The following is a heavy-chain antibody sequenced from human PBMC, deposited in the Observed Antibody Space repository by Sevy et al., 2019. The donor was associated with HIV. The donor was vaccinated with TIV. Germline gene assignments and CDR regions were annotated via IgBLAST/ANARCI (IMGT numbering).Heavy chain of an antibody. V-gene: IGHV3-7*01. CDR3: AREKITGAKPDYFDY. D-gene: IGHD1-7*01. CDR2: INQDGGEK. CDR1: GFTLSNYW. J-gene: IGHJ4*02. Sequence: GVSLRLAWAVSGFTLSNYWMSWVRQAPGKGLECVANINQDGGEKYYLDSVKGRFFVSRDNAKNSLYLQMDSLRAEDTAVYYCAREKITGAKPDYFDYWGQGTLVTVSS.